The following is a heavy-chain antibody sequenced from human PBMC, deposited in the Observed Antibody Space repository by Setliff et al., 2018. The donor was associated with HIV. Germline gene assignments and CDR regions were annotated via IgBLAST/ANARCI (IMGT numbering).Heavy chain of an antibody. V-gene: IGHV1-2*02. CDR2: INPNSGGS. CDR1: GYTFTDYP. CDR3: ATLFSSGWHFDY. J-gene: IGHJ4*02. Sequence: GASVKVSCKASGYTFTDYPMHWVRQAPGQGLEWMGWINPNSGGSNFAQKFQGRVTMTRDTSISTAYMELSSLRSDDTAVYYCATLFSSGWHFDYWGQGTLVTVSS. D-gene: IGHD6-19*01.